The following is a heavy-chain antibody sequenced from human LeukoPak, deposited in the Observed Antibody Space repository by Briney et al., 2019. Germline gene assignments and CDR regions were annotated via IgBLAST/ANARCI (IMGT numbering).Heavy chain of an antibody. D-gene: IGHD6-6*01. V-gene: IGHV4-39*07. Sequence: SETLSLTCTVSGGSISSSSYYWGWIRQPPGKGLEWIGSIYYSGSTYYNPSLKSRVTISVDRSKNQFSLKLSSVTAADTAVYYCARGESYSSSSGYYFDYWGQGTLVTVSS. CDR1: GGSISSSSYY. CDR2: IYYSGST. CDR3: ARGESYSSSSGYYFDY. J-gene: IGHJ4*02.